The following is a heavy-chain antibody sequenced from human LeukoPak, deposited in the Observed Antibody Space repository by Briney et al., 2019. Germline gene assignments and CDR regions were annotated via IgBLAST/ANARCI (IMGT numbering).Heavy chain of an antibody. CDR3: AKGNWGNAFDI. Sequence: GGSLRLSCAASGFIFDDYTIHWVRQPPGKGLEWVSGITGNSGSTDYADSVRGRFTISRDNAKNSLYLQMSTLREDDTALYYCAKGNWGNAFDIWGQGTMVTVSS. J-gene: IGHJ3*02. D-gene: IGHD7-27*01. CDR2: ITGNSGST. CDR1: GFIFDDYT. V-gene: IGHV3-9*01.